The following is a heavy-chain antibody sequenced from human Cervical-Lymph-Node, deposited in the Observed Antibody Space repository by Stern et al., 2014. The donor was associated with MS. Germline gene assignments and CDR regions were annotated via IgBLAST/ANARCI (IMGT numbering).Heavy chain of an antibody. CDR1: GFSFSGSV. D-gene: IGHD2-2*01. CDR2: IRVKGNNAAI. Sequence: EVQLVESGGDLVQPGGSLKLSCAASGFSFSGSVMHWVRQASGKGLEWIGRIRVKGNNAAIQYAASVKGRSTISRDDSKKTASLQLNSLKREDTAVYYCAREPVVVVPASIFYGMDVWGQGTTVTVSS. V-gene: IGHV3-73*01. CDR3: AREPVVVVPASIFYGMDV. J-gene: IGHJ6*02.